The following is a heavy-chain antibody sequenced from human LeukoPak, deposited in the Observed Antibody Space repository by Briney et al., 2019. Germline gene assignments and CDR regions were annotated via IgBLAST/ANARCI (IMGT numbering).Heavy chain of an antibody. CDR1: GFTFSSYA. CDR2: ISGSGGST. J-gene: IGHJ4*02. D-gene: IGHD3-16*01. CDR3: ARVGGDDYGDS. V-gene: IGHV3-23*01. Sequence: GRSLRLSCAASGFTFSSYAMSWVRQAPGKGLEWVSAISGSGGSTYYAESVKGRFTISRDNSKNTVYLQMNSLRAEDTAVYYCARVGGDDYGDSWGQGTLVTVSS.